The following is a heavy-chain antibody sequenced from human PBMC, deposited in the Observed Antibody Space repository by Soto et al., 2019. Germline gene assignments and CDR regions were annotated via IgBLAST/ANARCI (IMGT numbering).Heavy chain of an antibody. J-gene: IGHJ4*02. V-gene: IGHV1-46*01. CDR1: GYTFTSYY. CDR3: ARDNSRAIVVVVAASPSIDY. CDR2: INPSGGST. D-gene: IGHD2-15*01. Sequence: QVQLVQSGAEVKKPGASVKVSCKASGYTFTSYYMHWVRQAPGQGLEWMGIINPSGGSTSYAQKFQGRVTTTRDTATSTVYMELSSLRSEATAVYYCARDNSRAIVVVVAASPSIDYWGQGTLVTVSS.